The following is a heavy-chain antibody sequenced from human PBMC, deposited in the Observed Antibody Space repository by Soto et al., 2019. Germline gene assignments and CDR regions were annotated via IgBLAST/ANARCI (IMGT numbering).Heavy chain of an antibody. J-gene: IGHJ4*02. CDR1: GFTFSSYS. CDR2: ISSSSSYI. CDR3: VRDYYDSSGYYLTVFDY. D-gene: IGHD3-22*01. Sequence: PGGSLRLSCAASGFTFSSYSMNWVRQAPGKGLEWVSSISSSSSYIYYADSVKGRFTISRDNAKNSLYLQMNSLRAEDTAVYYCVRDYYDSSGYYLTVFDYWGQGTLVTVSS. V-gene: IGHV3-21*01.